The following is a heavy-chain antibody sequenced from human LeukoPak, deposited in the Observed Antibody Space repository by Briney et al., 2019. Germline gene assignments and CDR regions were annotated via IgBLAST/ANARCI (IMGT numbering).Heavy chain of an antibody. V-gene: IGHV3-11*04. CDR3: ARDVEDFWSGYYTGNWFDP. CDR1: GFTFSDYY. CDR2: ISSSGSTI. J-gene: IGHJ5*02. Sequence: TGGSLRLSCAASGFTFSDYYMSWIRQAPGKGLEWVSYISSSGSTIYYADSVKGRFTISRDNAKNSLYLQMNSLRAEDTAVYYCARDVEDFWSGYYTGNWFDPWGQGTLVTVSS. D-gene: IGHD3-3*01.